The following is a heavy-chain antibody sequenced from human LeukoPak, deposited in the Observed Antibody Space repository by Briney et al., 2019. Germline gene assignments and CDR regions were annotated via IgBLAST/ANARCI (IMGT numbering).Heavy chain of an antibody. Sequence: GGSLRLSCAASGFTFSSYSMNWVRRAPGKGLEWVSSISSSSSYIYYADSVKGRFTISRDNAKNSLYLQMNSLRAEDTAVYYCARDTGTIFGVAVNWFDPWGQGTLVTVSS. CDR1: GFTFSSYS. CDR3: ARDTGTIFGVAVNWFDP. CDR2: ISSSSSYI. J-gene: IGHJ5*02. D-gene: IGHD3-3*01. V-gene: IGHV3-21*01.